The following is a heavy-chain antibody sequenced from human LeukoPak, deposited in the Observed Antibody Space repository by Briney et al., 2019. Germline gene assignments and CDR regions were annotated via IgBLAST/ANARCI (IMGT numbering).Heavy chain of an antibody. Sequence: GASVKVSCKASGYTFTTYGIQWVRQAPGQRLEWMGWINVGNGKTGHSRKFQGSVTITRDTSASTVYMELSSLRSEDTAIYYCARDKGSGYVPLDYWGQGTLVTVSS. V-gene: IGHV1-3*01. J-gene: IGHJ4*02. CDR3: ARDKGSGYVPLDY. D-gene: IGHD5-12*01. CDR1: GYTFTTYG. CDR2: INVGNGKT.